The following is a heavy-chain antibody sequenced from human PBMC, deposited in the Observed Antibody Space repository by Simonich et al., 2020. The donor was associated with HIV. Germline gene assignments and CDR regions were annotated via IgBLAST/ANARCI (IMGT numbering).Heavy chain of an antibody. Sequence: QVQLVQSGAEVKKPGASVKVSCKASGYTFTDWNINWVRQAPGQGLGWRGRINPNRGGTDYPQKFQGRVTMTRDTSISTAYMELSRLRSDDTAVYYCATHGPGSFSSALDIWGQGTRVTVSS. J-gene: IGHJ3*02. V-gene: IGHV1-2*06. CDR3: ATHGPGSFSSALDI. CDR2: INPNRGGT. D-gene: IGHD6-6*01. CDR1: GYTFTDWN.